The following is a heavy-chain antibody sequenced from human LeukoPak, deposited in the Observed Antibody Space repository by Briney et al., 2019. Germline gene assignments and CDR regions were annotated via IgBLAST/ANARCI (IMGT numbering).Heavy chain of an antibody. CDR1: GGSISSTNW. CDR2: IYHSGRI. CDR3: ARDIPYYYYMDV. V-gene: IGHV4-4*02. Sequence: SETLSLTCAVSGGSISSTNWWSWVRQPPGKGLEGIGEIYHSGRINYNPSLKSRVTISVDTSKNQFSLRLSSVTAADTAVYYCARDIPYYYYMDVWGKGTTVTVSS. J-gene: IGHJ6*03.